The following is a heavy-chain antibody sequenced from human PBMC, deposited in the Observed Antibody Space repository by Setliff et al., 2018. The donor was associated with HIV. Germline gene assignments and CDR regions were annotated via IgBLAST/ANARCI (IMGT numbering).Heavy chain of an antibody. CDR1: GFTFSSYA. Sequence: GGSLRLSCAASGFTFSSYAMSWVRQAPGKGLEWVSSISSSSSYIYYADSLKGRFTISRDNAKNSLYLQMNSLRAEDTAVYYCVRAVHSGWYYFDYWGQGTLVTVSS. J-gene: IGHJ4*02. D-gene: IGHD6-19*01. CDR2: ISSSSSYI. CDR3: VRAVHSGWYYFDY. V-gene: IGHV3-21*01.